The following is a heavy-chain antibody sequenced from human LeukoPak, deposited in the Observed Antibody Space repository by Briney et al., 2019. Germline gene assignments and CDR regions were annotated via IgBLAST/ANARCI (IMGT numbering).Heavy chain of an antibody. CDR3: AKGTSGSTYSSSDY. Sequence: GRSLRLSCAASGFTFSSYAMHWVRQTPGKGLEWVAVISPDGSTKNYGDSVRGRFAISRDISENTMFLQMNSLRIEDTAVYYCAKGTSGSTYSSSDYWGQGSLVTVSS. CDR2: ISPDGSTK. D-gene: IGHD4-4*01. V-gene: IGHV3-30*18. CDR1: GFTFSSYA. J-gene: IGHJ4*02.